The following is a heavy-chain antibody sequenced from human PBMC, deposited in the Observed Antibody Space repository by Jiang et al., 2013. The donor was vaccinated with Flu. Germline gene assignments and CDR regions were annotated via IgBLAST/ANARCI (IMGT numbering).Heavy chain of an antibody. Sequence: GSGLVKPSETLSLICTVSGYSISSGYYWGWIRQPPGKGLEWIVSIYHSGNTYYNPSLKSRVTRSVDTSKNQFSLKLSSVTAADTAVYYCARVKVYDAFEIWGQGTMVTVSS. CDR2: IYHSGNT. J-gene: IGHJ3*02. D-gene: IGHD5/OR15-5a*01. CDR1: GYSISSGYY. CDR3: ARVKVYDAFEI. V-gene: IGHV4-38-2*02.